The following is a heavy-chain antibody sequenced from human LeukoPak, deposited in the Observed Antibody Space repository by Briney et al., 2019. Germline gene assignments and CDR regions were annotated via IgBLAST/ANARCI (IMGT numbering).Heavy chain of an antibody. Sequence: PGGSLRLSCAASGFTFSTYAMTWVRQAPGKGLEWVSTITTSGDNTYYAASVKGRFTISRDNSKNTLYLQMNSLRAEDTAVYYCANYCGAPGCTRSFDYWGQGTLVTVSS. CDR2: ITTSGDNT. J-gene: IGHJ4*02. CDR1: GFTFSTYA. V-gene: IGHV3-23*01. CDR3: ANYCGAPGCTRSFDY. D-gene: IGHD2-21*01.